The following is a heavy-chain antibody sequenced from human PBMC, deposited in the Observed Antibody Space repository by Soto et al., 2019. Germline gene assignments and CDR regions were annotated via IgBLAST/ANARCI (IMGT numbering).Heavy chain of an antibody. CDR1: GGTFSSYA. CDR2: IIPIFGTA. CDR3: ARVGIAAAGTWDYYYGMDV. Sequence: QVQLVQSGAEVKKPGSSVKVSCKASGGTFSSYAISWVRQAPVQGLERMGGIIPIFGTATYAQKLQGRVTITADESTSTAYMELSSLRSEDTAVYYCARVGIAAAGTWDYYYGMDVWGQGTTVTVSS. J-gene: IGHJ6*02. D-gene: IGHD6-13*01. V-gene: IGHV1-69*01.